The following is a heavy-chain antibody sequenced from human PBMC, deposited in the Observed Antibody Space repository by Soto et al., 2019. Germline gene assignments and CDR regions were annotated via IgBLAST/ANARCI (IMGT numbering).Heavy chain of an antibody. D-gene: IGHD6-13*01. Sequence: ASVKVSCKASGYTFTSYHINWVRQATGQGLEWMGWMNPNSGNTGYAQRFQGRVTMTRNTSIRTTYMELSSLRSEDTAVYYCARGGGHSSILFSSPHYYYGMDVWGQGSTVT. CDR3: ARGGGHSSILFSSPHYYYGMDV. CDR1: GYTFTSYH. CDR2: MNPNSGNT. V-gene: IGHV1-8*01. J-gene: IGHJ6*02.